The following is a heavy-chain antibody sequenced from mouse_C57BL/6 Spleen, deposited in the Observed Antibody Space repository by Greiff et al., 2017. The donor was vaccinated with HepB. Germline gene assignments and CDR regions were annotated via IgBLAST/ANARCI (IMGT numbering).Heavy chain of an antibody. CDR3: ARMVYHFAY. CDR1: GYTFTDYY. Sequence: EVQLQQSGPELVKPGASVKISCKASGYTFTDYYMNWVKQSHGKSLEWIGDINPNNGVTNYNQKFKAKATLTVDNSSSTAYMRLRSLTSEDAAVYYCARMVYHFAYWGQGTTLTVSS. CDR2: INPNNGVT. D-gene: IGHD1-1*02. V-gene: IGHV1-26*01. J-gene: IGHJ2*01.